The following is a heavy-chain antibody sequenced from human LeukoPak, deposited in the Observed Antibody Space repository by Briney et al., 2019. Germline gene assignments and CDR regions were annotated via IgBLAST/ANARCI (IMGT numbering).Heavy chain of an antibody. CDR2: IRSKANSYAT. J-gene: IGHJ6*03. D-gene: IGHD2-2*02. Sequence: GGSLKLSCAASGFTFSGSAMRWVRQASGKGLEWVGRIRSKANSYATAYAASVKGRFTISRDDSKNTAYLQMNSLKTEDTAVYYCTRRGYCSSTSCYTAGRDYYYYMDVWGKGTTVTVSS. CDR1: GFTFSGSA. V-gene: IGHV3-73*01. CDR3: TRRGYCSSTSCYTAGRDYYYYMDV.